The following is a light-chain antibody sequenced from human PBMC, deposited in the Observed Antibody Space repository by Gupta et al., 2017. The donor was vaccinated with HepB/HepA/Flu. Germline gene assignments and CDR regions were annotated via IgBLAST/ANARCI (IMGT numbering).Light chain of an antibody. Sequence: DIVMTQSPASLAVSLGERATINCKSSQSVLYSSNNKNYLAWYQQKPGQPPKLLIYWASTRDSGVPDRFSGSGSGTDFTLTISSLQAEDVAVYYCQQHDSTPPTFGQGTKLEIK. CDR1: QSVLYSSNNKNY. CDR3: QQHDSTPPT. J-gene: IGKJ2*01. CDR2: WAS. V-gene: IGKV4-1*01.